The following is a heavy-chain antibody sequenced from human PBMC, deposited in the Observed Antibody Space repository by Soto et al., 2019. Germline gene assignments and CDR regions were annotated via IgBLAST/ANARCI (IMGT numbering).Heavy chain of an antibody. CDR2: IYHSGST. V-gene: IGHV4-30-2*01. CDR3: ARDVYCGGDCYGSSFDS. Sequence: QLQLQESGSGLVKPSQTLSLTCAVSGGSISSAGYSWSWIRQPPGKGLEWIGYIYHSGSTYYNPARKSRVTISVGRTKNQLSLKLSSVAAADTDMYYRARDVYCGGDCYGSSFDSWGQGTLVTVSS. CDR1: GGSISSAGYS. J-gene: IGHJ5*01. D-gene: IGHD2-21*02.